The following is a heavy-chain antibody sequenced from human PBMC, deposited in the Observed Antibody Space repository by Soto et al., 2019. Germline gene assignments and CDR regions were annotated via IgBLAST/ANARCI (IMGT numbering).Heavy chain of an antibody. CDR3: ARERNPIADYHYYGMDG. CDR1: GFSLLRST. CDR2: ISSSGRYI. J-gene: IGHJ6*02. Sequence: GVFLRLSWAAAGFSLLRSTMSLVRQKPGTGLEWVSSISSSGRYIYYAESLKGRITISRDNAENSLSLQMNSLRVDDTAVYFCARERNPIADYHYYGMDGWGQGTTVTVSS. V-gene: IGHV3-21*01.